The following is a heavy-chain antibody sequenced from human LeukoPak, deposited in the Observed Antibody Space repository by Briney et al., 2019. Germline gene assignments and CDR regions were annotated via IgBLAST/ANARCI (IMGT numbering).Heavy chain of an antibody. D-gene: IGHD2-8*01. V-gene: IGHV1-46*01. CDR1: GYTFTNYY. J-gene: IGHJ3*02. CDR2: INPSGGST. Sequence: ASVNVSCKASGYTFTNYYIHWVRQAPGQGLEWMGIINPSGGSTDYAQKFQGRVTVTRDTSTNTVYMELSGLRSEDTAVYYCARPLAPVMLNAFDIWGQGTMVTVSS. CDR3: ARPLAPVMLNAFDI.